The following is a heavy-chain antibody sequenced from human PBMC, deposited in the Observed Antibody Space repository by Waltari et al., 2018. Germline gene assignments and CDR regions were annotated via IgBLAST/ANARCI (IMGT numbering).Heavy chain of an antibody. CDR1: GFTFDDYA. CDR2: ISGKSGSI. J-gene: IGHJ4*02. V-gene: IGHV3-9*01. Sequence: EVQLVESGGGLVQPGRSLRLSCAASGFTFDDYAMHWVRQDPGKGLDWVSGISGKSGSIGYADAGKGRFTISRDNAKNSLYLQMNSLRAEDTALYYCAKGGGGWYVGWYYFVYWGQGTLVTVSS. CDR3: AKGGGGWYVGWYYFVY. D-gene: IGHD6-19*01.